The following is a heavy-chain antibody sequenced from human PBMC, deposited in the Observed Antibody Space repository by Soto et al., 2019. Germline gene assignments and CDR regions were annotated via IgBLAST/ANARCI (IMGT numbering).Heavy chain of an antibody. CDR3: AKDRYYYDRRGGWFDP. J-gene: IGHJ5*02. CDR1: GFTFSSYG. V-gene: IGHV3-30*18. Sequence: QVQLVESGGGVVQPGRSLRLSCAASGFTFSSYGMHWVRQAPGKGLEWVAVISYDGSNKYYADSVKGRFTISRDNSKNTLYLQMNSLRAEDTAVYYCAKDRYYYDRRGGWFDPWGQGTLVTVSS. CDR2: ISYDGSNK. D-gene: IGHD3-22*01.